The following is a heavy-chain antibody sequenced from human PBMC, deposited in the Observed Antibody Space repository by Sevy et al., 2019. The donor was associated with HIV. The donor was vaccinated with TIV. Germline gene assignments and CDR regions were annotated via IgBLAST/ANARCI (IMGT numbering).Heavy chain of an antibody. CDR3: ARRVTAHDGFDI. CDR1: GFTFSDYH. Sequence: GGSLRLSCAASGFTFSDYHMNWIRQAPGKGLVWVSYISGISTYINYADSVKGRFTISRDNAKNTLFLEMNSPRAEDTAVYYCARRVTAHDGFDIWGQGTMVTVSS. D-gene: IGHD5-18*01. CDR2: ISGISTYI. V-gene: IGHV3-11*06. J-gene: IGHJ3*02.